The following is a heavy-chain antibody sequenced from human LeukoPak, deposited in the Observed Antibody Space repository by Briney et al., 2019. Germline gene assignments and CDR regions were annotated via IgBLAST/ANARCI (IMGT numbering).Heavy chain of an antibody. J-gene: IGHJ4*02. CDR1: GFTFSSYA. CDR2: ISDSGGTS. D-gene: IGHD3-10*01. V-gene: IGHV3-23*01. CDR3: AKSFSSGRTY. Sequence: PGGSLRLSCAASGFTFSSYAMYWVRQAPGKGLQWVSTISDSGGTSYYADSVKGRFTISRDNSKHTLFLQMNSLRAEDTAMYYCAKSFSSGRTYWGQGTLVTVSS.